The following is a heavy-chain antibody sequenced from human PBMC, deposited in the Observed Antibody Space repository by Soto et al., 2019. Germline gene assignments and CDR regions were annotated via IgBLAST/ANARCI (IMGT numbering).Heavy chain of an antibody. D-gene: IGHD4-17*01. J-gene: IGHJ5*02. CDR2: ISGTSGHT. Sequence: GGSLRLSCAASGFHFDRYPMSWVRQAPGKGLEWVSSISGTSGHTYYADSVKGRFTISRDDSKNTLFLHMNSLRAADTAVYYCARGQRALITYGPFDPWGQGTLVTVSS. CDR1: GFHFDRYP. CDR3: ARGQRALITYGPFDP. V-gene: IGHV3-23*01.